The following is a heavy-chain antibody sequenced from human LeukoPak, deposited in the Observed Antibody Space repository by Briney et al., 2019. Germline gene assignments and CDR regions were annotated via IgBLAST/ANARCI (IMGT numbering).Heavy chain of an antibody. Sequence: GGSLRLSCAASGFTFSSYGMHWVRQAPGKGLEWVAVISYDGSNKYYADSVKGRFTISRDNSKNTLYLQMNSLRAEDTAVYYCAKDQYSGYDWRSYYYMDVWGKGTTVTVSS. CDR3: AKDQYSGYDWRSYYYMDV. CDR1: GFTFSSYG. D-gene: IGHD5-12*01. CDR2: ISYDGSNK. J-gene: IGHJ6*03. V-gene: IGHV3-30*18.